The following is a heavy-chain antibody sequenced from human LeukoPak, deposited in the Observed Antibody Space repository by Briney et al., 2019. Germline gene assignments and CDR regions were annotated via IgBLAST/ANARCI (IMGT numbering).Heavy chain of an antibody. Sequence: SETLSLTCTVSGGSISSSSYYWGWIRQPPGKGLEWIGSIYYSGSTYYNPSLKSRVTISVDTSKNQFSLKLSSVTAADTAVYYCARGYDYPHAFDIWGQGTMVTVSS. V-gene: IGHV4-39*07. D-gene: IGHD5-12*01. CDR3: ARGYDYPHAFDI. CDR1: GGSISSSSYY. J-gene: IGHJ3*02. CDR2: IYYSGST.